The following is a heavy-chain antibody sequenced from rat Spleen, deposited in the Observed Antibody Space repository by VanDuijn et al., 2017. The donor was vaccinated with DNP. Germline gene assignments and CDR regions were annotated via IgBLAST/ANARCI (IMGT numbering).Heavy chain of an antibody. D-gene: IGHD4-3*01. J-gene: IGHJ2*01. Sequence: EVQLVESGGGLVQPGRSLKLSCAASGFIFTDYAMAWVRQTPKKGLEWVATITFDGSRTYYRDSVKGRFTVSRDNAKSTLYLQMNSLRSEDMATYYCIRWNSGHFDYWGQGVMVTVSS. CDR3: IRWNSGHFDY. CDR1: GFIFTDYA. V-gene: IGHV5-7*01. CDR2: ITFDGSRT.